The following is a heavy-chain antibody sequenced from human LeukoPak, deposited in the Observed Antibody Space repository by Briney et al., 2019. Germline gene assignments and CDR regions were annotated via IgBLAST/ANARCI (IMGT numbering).Heavy chain of an antibody. Sequence: PGGSLRLSCTASGFTFGDYAMNWVRQAPGKGLEWVGFIRSKAYGGTTQYAASVKGRFTISRDDSKSIAYLQMNSLKTEDTPVYYCSRDAVGFGANWFDPWGQGTLVTVSS. CDR3: SRDAVGFGANWFDP. V-gene: IGHV3-49*04. J-gene: IGHJ5*02. D-gene: IGHD3-10*01. CDR2: IRSKAYGGTT. CDR1: GFTFGDYA.